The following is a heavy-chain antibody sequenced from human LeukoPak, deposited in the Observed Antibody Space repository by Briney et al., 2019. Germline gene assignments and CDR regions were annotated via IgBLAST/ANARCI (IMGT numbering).Heavy chain of an antibody. J-gene: IGHJ4*02. D-gene: IGHD2-2*02. V-gene: IGHV1-69*13. CDR1: GCTFSRYA. CDR3: AREGYCSRTSCYTGSFFDY. CDR2: INPIFGTA. Sequence: GASVKVSCKASGCTFSRYALLWVRQAPGQGLEWVGWINPIFGTANYAQKFQGRVTITADESTSTAYMELSSLRSEDTAVYYCAREGYCSRTSCYTGSFFDYWGQGTLVTVSS.